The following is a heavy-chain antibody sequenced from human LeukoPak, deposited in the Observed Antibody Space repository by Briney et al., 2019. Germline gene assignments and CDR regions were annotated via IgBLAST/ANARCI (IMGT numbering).Heavy chain of an antibody. V-gene: IGHV3-23*01. J-gene: IGHJ4*02. CDR1: GFTIINAA. Sequence: TGGSLRLSCAASGFTIINAAMNWVRQGAGKGMEWVSGISGSGDITYYADSVKGRFTISRDSSNNTLFLQINSLRDADTAAYYCAKGRSADITAAINYWGQGTLVTVSS. D-gene: IGHD6-25*01. CDR3: AKGRSADITAAINY. CDR2: ISGSGDIT.